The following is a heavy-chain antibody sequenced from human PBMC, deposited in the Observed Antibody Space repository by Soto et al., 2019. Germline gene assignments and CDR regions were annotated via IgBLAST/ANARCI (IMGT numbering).Heavy chain of an antibody. Sequence: QVQLQESGPGLVKPSQTLSLTCTVSGGSISSGDYYWSWIRQPPGKGLEWIGYIYYSGSTYYNPSLKSRVTISVDTSKNQFSLKLSSVTAADTAVYYCARDNYDFWSGYLKYDAFDIWGQGTMVTVSS. D-gene: IGHD3-3*01. V-gene: IGHV4-30-4*01. CDR3: ARDNYDFWSGYLKYDAFDI. CDR1: GGSISSGDYY. CDR2: IYYSGST. J-gene: IGHJ3*02.